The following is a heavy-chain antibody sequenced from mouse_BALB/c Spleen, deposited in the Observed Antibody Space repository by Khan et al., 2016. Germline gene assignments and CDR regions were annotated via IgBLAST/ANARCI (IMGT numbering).Heavy chain of an antibody. CDR1: GYTFSSYW. V-gene: IGHV1-9*01. Sequence: QVQLQQSGAELMKPGASVKISCKATGYTFSSYWIEWVKQRPGHGLEWIGEILPGSGSTNYNEKFKGKATFTADTSSNTAYMQLRSLTSEDSAVYYCARERFITTAQFAYWGQGTLVTVSA. CDR2: ILPGSGST. D-gene: IGHD1-2*01. J-gene: IGHJ3*01. CDR3: ARERFITTAQFAY.